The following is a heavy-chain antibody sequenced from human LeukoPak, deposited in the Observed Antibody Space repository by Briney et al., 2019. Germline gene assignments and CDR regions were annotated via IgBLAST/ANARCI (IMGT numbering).Heavy chain of an antibody. J-gene: IGHJ3*02. CDR3: ARGGSYLSAFDI. CDR2: IYSGGST. Sequence: GGSLRLSCAASGFTFSSYSMNCVRQAPGKGLERVSIIYSGGSTFYADSVKGRFTISRDNSKNTLYLQMNSLRAEDTAVYYCARGGSYLSAFDIWGQGTMVTVSS. V-gene: IGHV3-53*01. CDR1: GFTFSSYS. D-gene: IGHD1-26*01.